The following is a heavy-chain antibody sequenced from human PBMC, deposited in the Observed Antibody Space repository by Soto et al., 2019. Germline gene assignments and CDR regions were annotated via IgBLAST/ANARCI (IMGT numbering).Heavy chain of an antibody. J-gene: IGHJ4*02. CDR2: IYYSGST. V-gene: IGHV4-61*01. CDR1: GGSISSSSCY. Sequence: SETLSLTCTVSGGSISSSSCYWSWIRQPPGKGLEWIGYIYYSGSTYYNPSLKSRVTISVDTSKNQFSLKLSSVTAADTAVYYCARGFGSRLHLGELSPTPFDYWGQGTLVTVSS. D-gene: IGHD3-16*02. CDR3: ARGFGSRLHLGELSPTPFDY.